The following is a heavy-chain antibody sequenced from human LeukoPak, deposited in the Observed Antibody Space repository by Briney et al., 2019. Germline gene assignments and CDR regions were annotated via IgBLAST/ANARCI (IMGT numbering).Heavy chain of an antibody. CDR3: ARDLFDSSFYYNLDY. V-gene: IGHV4-39*07. J-gene: IGHJ4*02. D-gene: IGHD3-22*01. CDR1: GGSVSSSIYY. Sequence: SETLSLTCTVSGGSVSSSIYYWGWIRQPPGKGLEWIGSIYYSGSTSYNPSLKSRVTISVDTSKNQFSLKLSSVTAADTAVYYCARDLFDSSFYYNLDYWGQGTLVTVSS. CDR2: IYYSGST.